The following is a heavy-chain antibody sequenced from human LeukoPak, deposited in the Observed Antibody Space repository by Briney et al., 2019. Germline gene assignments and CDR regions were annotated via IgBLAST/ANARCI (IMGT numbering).Heavy chain of an antibody. V-gene: IGHV3-30*04. J-gene: IGHJ5*02. CDR3: VRQDQGLDA. CDR2: VGSAGNND. CDR1: GFTFSNHI. Sequence: GRSLRLSCAASGFTFSNHIMHWVRQAPGEGLEWVAVVGSAGNNDFYAASVKGRFTISRDNSKNILYLQMRSLTAEDTAVYFCVRQDQGLDAWGQGTLVTVSS.